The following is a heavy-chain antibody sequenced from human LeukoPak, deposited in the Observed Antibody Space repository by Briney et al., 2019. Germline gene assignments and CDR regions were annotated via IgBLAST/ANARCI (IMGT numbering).Heavy chain of an antibody. J-gene: IGHJ4*02. CDR1: GFTFSSYS. CDR3: AKDLGRFGVGVSLDF. Sequence: PGGSLRLSCAASGFTFSSYSMNWVRQAPGKGLEWVSSISSSSSYIYYADSVKGRFTISRDNAKNSLYLQMNSLRVEDSAVYYCAKDLGRFGVGVSLDFWGLGTLVTVAS. D-gene: IGHD3-3*01. CDR2: ISSSSSYI. V-gene: IGHV3-21*04.